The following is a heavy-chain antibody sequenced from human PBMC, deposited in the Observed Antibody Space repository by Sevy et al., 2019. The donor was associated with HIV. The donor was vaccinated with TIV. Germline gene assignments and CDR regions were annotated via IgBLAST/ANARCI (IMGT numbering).Heavy chain of an antibody. J-gene: IGHJ6*02. CDR3: AKDLSDIVVVVAAKTYYYGMDV. CDR2: ISYDGSNK. D-gene: IGHD2-15*01. CDR1: GFTFSSYG. V-gene: IGHV3-30*18. Sequence: GGSLRLSCAASGFTFSSYGMHWVRQAPGKGLEWVAVISYDGSNKYYADSVKGRFTISRDNSKNTLYLQMNSLRAEDTAVYYCAKDLSDIVVVVAAKTYYYGMDVWGQGTKVTVSS.